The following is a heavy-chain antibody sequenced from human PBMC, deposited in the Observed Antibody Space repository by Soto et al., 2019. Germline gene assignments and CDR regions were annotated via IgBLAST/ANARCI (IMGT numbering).Heavy chain of an antibody. Sequence: PGGSLRLSCAASGFTFSNAWMTWVRQAPGKGLEWVGRIKSSIDGGTTDYAAPVKGRFTISRDDLKTTLYLQMNSLKTEDTAVYYCTTAQSSSSFDGFDMWGQGTMVTVSS. CDR1: GFTFSNAW. CDR2: IKSSIDGGTT. CDR3: TTAQSSSSFDGFDM. J-gene: IGHJ3*02. D-gene: IGHD6-6*01. V-gene: IGHV3-15*01.